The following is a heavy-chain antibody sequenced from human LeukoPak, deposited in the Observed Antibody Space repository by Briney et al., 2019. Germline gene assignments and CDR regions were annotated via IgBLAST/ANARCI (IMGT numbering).Heavy chain of an antibody. CDR1: GFTVSSNY. V-gene: IGHV3-53*05. Sequence: GGSLRLSCAASGFTVSSNYMSWVRQAPGKGLEWVSVIYSGGSTYYADSVKGRFTISRDNAKNSLYLQMNSLRAEDTALYYCAKDLGYCSGGSCSLARYYGMDVWGQGTTVTVSS. CDR2: IYSGGST. CDR3: AKDLGYCSGGSCSLARYYGMDV. D-gene: IGHD2-15*01. J-gene: IGHJ6*02.